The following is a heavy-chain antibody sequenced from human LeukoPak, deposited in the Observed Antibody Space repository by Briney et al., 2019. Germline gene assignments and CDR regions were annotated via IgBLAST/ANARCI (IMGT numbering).Heavy chain of an antibody. D-gene: IGHD5-24*01. CDR3: ARDARNIQYYFDY. CDR2: ISSSGSTI. J-gene: IGHJ4*02. V-gene: IGHV3-11*04. CDR1: GFTFSDYY. Sequence: TGGSLRLSCAASGFTFSDYYMSWIRQAPGKGLEWVSYISSSGSTIYYADSVKGRFTISRDNAKNSLYLQMNSLRAEDTAVYYCARDARNIQYYFDYWGQGTLVTVSS.